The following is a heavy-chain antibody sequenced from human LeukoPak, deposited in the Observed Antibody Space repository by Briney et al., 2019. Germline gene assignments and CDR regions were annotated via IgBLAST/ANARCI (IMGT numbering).Heavy chain of an antibody. Sequence: GASVKVSCKASGYTFTSYGISWVRQAPGQGLEWMGWISAYNGNTNYAQKLQGRVTMTTDTSTSTAYMELRSLRSDDTAVYYCASGKYYYDSSGYYYAYWGQGTLVTVSS. CDR2: ISAYNGNT. D-gene: IGHD3-22*01. V-gene: IGHV1-18*01. CDR3: ASGKYYYDSSGYYYAY. J-gene: IGHJ4*02. CDR1: GYTFTSYG.